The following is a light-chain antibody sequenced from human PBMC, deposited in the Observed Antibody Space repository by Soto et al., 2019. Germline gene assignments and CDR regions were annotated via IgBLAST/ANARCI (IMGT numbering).Light chain of an antibody. CDR2: GAS. Sequence: EIVLTQSPGPLSLSPGERATLSCRASQSVSSTYLAWYQQKPGQAPRLLIYGASSRATGIPDRFSGSGSGTDFTLTISRLEPEDFGVYYCQQFGSSIPHTFGQGTKLEIK. J-gene: IGKJ2*01. CDR1: QSVSSTY. V-gene: IGKV3-20*01. CDR3: QQFGSSIPHT.